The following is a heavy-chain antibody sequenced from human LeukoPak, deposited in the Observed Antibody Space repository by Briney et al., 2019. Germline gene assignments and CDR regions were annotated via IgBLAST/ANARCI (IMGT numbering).Heavy chain of an antibody. D-gene: IGHD3-22*01. Sequence: RGSLRLSCAASGFTFSSYAMHWVGQAPGKGLEWVAVISYDGSNKYYADSVKGRFTISRDNSKNTVYLQMNSLRAEDTAVYYCARGNFYDSSVGYWGQGTLVTVSS. CDR3: ARGNFYDSSVGY. J-gene: IGHJ4*02. V-gene: IGHV3-30*14. CDR1: GFTFSSYA. CDR2: ISYDGSNK.